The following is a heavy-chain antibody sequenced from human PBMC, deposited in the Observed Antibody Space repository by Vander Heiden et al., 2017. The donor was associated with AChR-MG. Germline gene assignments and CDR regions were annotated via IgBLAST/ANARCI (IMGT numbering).Heavy chain of an antibody. CDR2: ISWNSGNI. CDR3: TKGPNNNFDYYYMDV. CDR1: GFNFDEYA. J-gene: IGHJ6*03. D-gene: IGHD4-4*01. Sequence: EVQLVESGGGLVQPGRSLRLSCVASGFNFDEYAMHWVRQVPGKGLEWVSGISWNSGNIVYADSVKGRFTISRDNARNSLYLQINSLRGEDTALYHCTKGPNNNFDYYYMDVWGKGTTVTVSS. V-gene: IGHV3-9*01.